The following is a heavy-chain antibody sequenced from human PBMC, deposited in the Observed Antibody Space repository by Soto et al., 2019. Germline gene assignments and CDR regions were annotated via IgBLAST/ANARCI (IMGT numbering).Heavy chain of an antibody. CDR1: GYTFTSYY. Sequence: GASVKVSCKASGYTFTSYYMHWVRQAPGQGLEWMGIINPSGGSTSYAQKFQGRVTMTRDTSTSTVYMELSSLRSEDTAVYNCARVYDSSGYYFGFDYWGQGTLVTVSS. CDR3: ARVYDSSGYYFGFDY. CDR2: INPSGGST. D-gene: IGHD3-22*01. V-gene: IGHV1-46*01. J-gene: IGHJ4*02.